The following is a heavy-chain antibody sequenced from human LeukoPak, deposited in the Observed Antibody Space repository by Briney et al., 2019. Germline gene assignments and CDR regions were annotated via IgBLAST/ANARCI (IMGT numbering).Heavy chain of an antibody. CDR2: IWYDGSNK. V-gene: IGHV3-33*01. Sequence: GGSLRLSCAASGFTFSSYGRHWVRQAPGKGMEWVAVIWYDGSNKYYADSVKGRFTISRDNSKNTLYLQMNRLRAEDTAVYYCARDRGRVAVAAPFDPWGQGTLVTVSS. CDR1: GFTFSSYG. J-gene: IGHJ5*02. CDR3: ARDRGRVAVAAPFDP. D-gene: IGHD6-19*01.